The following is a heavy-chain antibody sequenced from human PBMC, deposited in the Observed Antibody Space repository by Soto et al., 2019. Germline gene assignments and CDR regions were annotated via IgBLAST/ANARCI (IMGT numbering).Heavy chain of an antibody. J-gene: IGHJ4*02. CDR2: ISSSGSTI. CDR3: VGAARKRFDY. V-gene: IGHV3-48*03. D-gene: IGHD6-6*01. Sequence: GGSLRLSCAASGFTFSSYEMNWVRQAPGKGLEWVSCISSSGSTIYYADSVKGRFTISRDNAKNSLYLQMNSLRAEDTAVYYCVGAARKRFDYWGQGTLVTVSS. CDR1: GFTFSSYE.